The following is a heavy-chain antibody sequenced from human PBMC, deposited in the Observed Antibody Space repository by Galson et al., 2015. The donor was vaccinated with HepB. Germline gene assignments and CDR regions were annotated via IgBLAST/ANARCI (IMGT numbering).Heavy chain of an antibody. V-gene: IGHV4-31*11. J-gene: IGHJ3*02. Sequence: TLSLTCAVSGASVSNDNYYWNWIRQRPGKGLEWIGFIYFTGTDDYNPSLRSRVSMAVDTSKNHFSLTLSSVTAADTAVYFCAKGLFKYGAGRYYKGPFDIWGQGTVITVSS. CDR1: GASVSNDNYY. CDR2: IYFTGTD. CDR3: AKGLFKYGAGRYYKGPFDI. D-gene: IGHD3-10*01.